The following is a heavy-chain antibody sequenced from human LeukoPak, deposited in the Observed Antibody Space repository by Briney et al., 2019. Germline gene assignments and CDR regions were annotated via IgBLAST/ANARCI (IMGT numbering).Heavy chain of an antibody. J-gene: IGHJ6*04. CDR1: GGSISSYY. V-gene: IGHV4-59*01. D-gene: IGHD6-19*01. CDR2: IYYSGST. Sequence: KPSETLSLTCTVSGGSISSYYWSWIRQPPGKGLEWIGYIYYSGSTNYNPSLKSRVTISVDTSKNQFSLKLSSVTAADTAVYYCARALAVAGTFVGVGYYYYGMDVWGKGTTVTVSS. CDR3: ARALAVAGTFVGVGYYYYGMDV.